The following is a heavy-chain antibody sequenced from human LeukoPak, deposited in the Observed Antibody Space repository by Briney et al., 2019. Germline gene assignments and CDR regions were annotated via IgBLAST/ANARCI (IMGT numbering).Heavy chain of an antibody. CDR1: GYSFTSYW. D-gene: IGHD6-19*01. CDR3: ARQFGIAVAGSNFDY. V-gene: IGHV5-51*01. CDR2: IYPGDSDT. Sequence: GESLKISCKGSGYSFTSYWIGWVRQMPGKGLEWMGIIYPGDSDTRYSPSFQGQVTISADKSISTAYLQWSSLKASDTAMYYCARQFGIAVAGSNFDYWGQGTLVTVSS. J-gene: IGHJ4*02.